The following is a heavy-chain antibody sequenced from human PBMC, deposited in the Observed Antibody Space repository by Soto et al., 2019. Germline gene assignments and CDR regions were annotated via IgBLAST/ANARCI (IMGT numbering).Heavy chain of an antibody. CDR2: INPNGGST. Sequence: QVQLVQPGAEVKKPGASVKFSCKASGYIFTNFYIHWVRQAPGQGLEWIGIINPNGGSTNYAQNFHGRVPMTRDTSTSTVYMDLSSLRSEATAVYYCTRGLASGAYWGQGTLITVSS. CDR3: TRGLASGAY. CDR1: GYIFTNFY. J-gene: IGHJ4*02. D-gene: IGHD6-6*01. V-gene: IGHV1-46*03.